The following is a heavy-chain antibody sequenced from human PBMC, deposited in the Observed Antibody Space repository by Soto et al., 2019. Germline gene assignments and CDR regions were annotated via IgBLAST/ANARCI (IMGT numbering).Heavy chain of an antibody. D-gene: IGHD3-3*01. CDR1: GGSISSSNW. J-gene: IGHJ5*02. V-gene: IGHV4-4*02. CDR3: ASKLNTISGVVIPIRFDP. Sequence: SETLSLTCAVSGGSISSSNWWSWVRQPPGKGLEWIGEIYHSGSTNYNPSLKSRVTISVDKSKNQFPLQLSSVAAADTAVYYWASKLNTISGVVIPIRFDPRGQRTPVTVSS. CDR2: IYHSGST.